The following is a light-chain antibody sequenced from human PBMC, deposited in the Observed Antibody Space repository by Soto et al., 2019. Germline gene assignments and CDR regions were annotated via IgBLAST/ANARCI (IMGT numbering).Light chain of an antibody. Sequence: AIRMTQSPSSLSASTGDTVTISCRASEDVSNYLAWYQHKPGKAPKLLIYAASSLQSGVPSRFSGSGSGTDFTLTIRSLQSEDFATYYCQHCYSYPPFTFGPGTK. CDR2: AAS. V-gene: IGKV1-8*01. CDR1: EDVSNY. J-gene: IGKJ3*01. CDR3: QHCYSYPPFT.